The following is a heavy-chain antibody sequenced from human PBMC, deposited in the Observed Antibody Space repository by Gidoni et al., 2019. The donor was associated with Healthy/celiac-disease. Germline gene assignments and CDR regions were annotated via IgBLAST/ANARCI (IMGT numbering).Heavy chain of an antibody. CDR3: AKDIRAVAGSFDY. CDR1: GFTFDDYA. J-gene: IGHJ4*02. V-gene: IGHV3-9*01. CDR2: ISWNSGSI. Sequence: EVQLVESGAGLVQPGRSLRLSCAPSGFTFDDYAMHWVRQAPGKGLEWVSGISWNSGSIGYADSVKGRFTISRDNAKNSLYLQMNSLRAEDTALYYCAKDIRAVAGSFDYWGQGTLVTVSS. D-gene: IGHD6-19*01.